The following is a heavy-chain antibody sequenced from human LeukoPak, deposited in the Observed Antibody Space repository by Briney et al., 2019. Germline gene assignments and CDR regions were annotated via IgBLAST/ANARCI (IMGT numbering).Heavy chain of an antibody. V-gene: IGHV3-21*01. Sequence: GGSLRLSCAASGFTFSSYSMNWVRQAPGKGLEWVSSISSSSSYIYYADSVKGRFTISRDNAKNSLYLQMNSLRAEDTAVYYCATDRDSSRQKRFDYWGQGTLVTVSS. CDR1: GFTFSSYS. CDR2: ISSSSSYI. J-gene: IGHJ4*02. D-gene: IGHD6-13*01. CDR3: ATDRDSSRQKRFDY.